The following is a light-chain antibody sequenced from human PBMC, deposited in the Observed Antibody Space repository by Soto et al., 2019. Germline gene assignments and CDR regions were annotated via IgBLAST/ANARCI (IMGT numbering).Light chain of an antibody. CDR3: CSYAVSSVLV. CDR2: EVN. CDR1: SSDVGSYDL. Sequence: QSALTQPASVSGSPGQSITISCTGTSSDVGSYDLVSWYQQLPGRAPKLIIYEVNERPSGISNRVSGSKSGNTASLTISGLQAEDQADYYCCSYAVSSVLVFGGGSKLTVL. J-gene: IGLJ3*02. V-gene: IGLV2-23*02.